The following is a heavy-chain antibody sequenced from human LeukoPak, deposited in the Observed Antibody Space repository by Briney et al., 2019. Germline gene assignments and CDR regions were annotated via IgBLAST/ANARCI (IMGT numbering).Heavy chain of an antibody. CDR1: GGTFSSYA. Sequence: ASVKVSCKASGGTFSSYAISWVRQAPGQGLEWMGWIIPIIGTANYAQKFQGRVTITADESTSTAYMELSSLRSEDTAVYYCASADSMVRGASPSYYYFYMDVWGKGTTVTISS. CDR3: ASADSMVRGASPSYYYFYMDV. D-gene: IGHD3-10*01. CDR2: IIPIIGTA. J-gene: IGHJ6*03. V-gene: IGHV1-69*13.